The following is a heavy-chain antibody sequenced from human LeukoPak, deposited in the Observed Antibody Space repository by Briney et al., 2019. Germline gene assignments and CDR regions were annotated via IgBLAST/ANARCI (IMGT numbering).Heavy chain of an antibody. V-gene: IGHV1-46*01. CDR1: GYTFTSYY. CDR2: INPSGGST. Sequence: ASVKVSCKASGYTFTSYYMHWVRQAPGQGLEWMGIINPSGGSTSYAQKFQGRVTMTRDTSTSTVYMELSSLRSEDTAVYYCARDLGEGSGARDYYYGMDVWGQGTTVTVSS. CDR3: ARDLGEGSGARDYYYGMDV. D-gene: IGHD1-26*01. J-gene: IGHJ6*02.